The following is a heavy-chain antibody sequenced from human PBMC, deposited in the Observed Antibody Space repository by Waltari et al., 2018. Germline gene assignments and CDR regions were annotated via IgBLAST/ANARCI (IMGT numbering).Heavy chain of an antibody. J-gene: IGHJ4*02. Sequence: QVQLVQSGAEVKKPGASVKVSCKASGYTFTSYGISWVRQAPGHGLEWMGWISAYNGNTNYAQKLQGRVTMTTDTSTSTAYMELRSLRSDDTAVYYCARAAHYDFWSGPWQYYFDYWGQGTLVTVSS. CDR3: ARAAHYDFWSGPWQYYFDY. D-gene: IGHD3-3*01. CDR1: GYTFTSYG. V-gene: IGHV1-18*01. CDR2: ISAYNGNT.